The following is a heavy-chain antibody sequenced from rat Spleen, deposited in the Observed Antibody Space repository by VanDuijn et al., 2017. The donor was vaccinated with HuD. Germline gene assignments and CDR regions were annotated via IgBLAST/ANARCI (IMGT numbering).Heavy chain of an antibody. V-gene: IGHV5-29*01. D-gene: IGHD1-4*01. Sequence: EVQLVESGGGLVQPGRSLKLSCAASGFTFSDYGVAWVRQAPKKGLEWVASITNTGGSTYYSDSVKGRFTISRDNAKSTLYLQMDSLRSEDTATYYCARQGGYNSFYWYFDFWGPGTMVTVSS. CDR3: ARQGGYNSFYWYFDF. CDR1: GFTFSDYG. J-gene: IGHJ1*01. CDR2: ITNTGGST.